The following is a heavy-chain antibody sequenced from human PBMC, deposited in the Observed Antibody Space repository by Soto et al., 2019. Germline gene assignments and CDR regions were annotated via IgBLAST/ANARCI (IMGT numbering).Heavy chain of an antibody. CDR2: MNPNSGNT. J-gene: IGHJ6*02. CDR1: GYTFTSYD. D-gene: IGHD3-3*01. V-gene: IGHV1-8*01. CDR3: ARTEMATIFGYYYGMDV. Sequence: QVPLVQSGAEVKKPGASVKVSCKASGYTFTSYDINWVRQATGQGLEWMGWMNPNSGNTGYAQKFQGRVTMTRNTSISTAYMELSSLRSEDTAVYYCARTEMATIFGYYYGMDVWGQGTTVIVSS.